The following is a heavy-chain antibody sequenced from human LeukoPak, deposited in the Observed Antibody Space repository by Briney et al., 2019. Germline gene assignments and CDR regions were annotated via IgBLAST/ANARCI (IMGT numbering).Heavy chain of an antibody. D-gene: IGHD3-10*01. CDR2: INPNSGGT. Sequence: ASVTVSCKASGYTFTGYYMHWVRQAPGQGLEWMGWINPNSGGTNYAQKFQGRVTMTRDTSISTAYMELSRLRSDDTAVYYCARDALVYYGSGSYFDYWGQGTLVTVSS. V-gene: IGHV1-2*02. CDR1: GYTFTGYY. CDR3: ARDALVYYGSGSYFDY. J-gene: IGHJ4*02.